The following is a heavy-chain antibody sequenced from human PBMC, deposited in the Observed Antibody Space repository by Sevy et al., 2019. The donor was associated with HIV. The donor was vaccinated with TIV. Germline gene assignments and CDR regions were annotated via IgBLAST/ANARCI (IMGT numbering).Heavy chain of an antibody. J-gene: IGHJ4*02. Sequence: ASVKVSCKVSGYTLTELSMHWVRQAPGKGLEWMGGFDPEDGETIYAQKFQGRVTMTEDTSTDTAYMQLSSLRSEDTAVYYWAAVDGWSYGFDYWGQGTLVTVSS. CDR1: GYTLTELS. CDR2: FDPEDGET. V-gene: IGHV1-24*01. CDR3: AAVDGWSYGFDY. D-gene: IGHD1-26*01.